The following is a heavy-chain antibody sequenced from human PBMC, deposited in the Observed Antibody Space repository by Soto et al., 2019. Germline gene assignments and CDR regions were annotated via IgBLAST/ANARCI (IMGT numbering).Heavy chain of an antibody. V-gene: IGHV1-8*01. D-gene: IGHD3-10*01. J-gene: IGHJ4*02. Sequence: ASVKVSCKASGYTFTSYDINWVRQATGQGLEWMGWMKPNSGNTGYAQKFQGRVTMTRNTSISTAYMELSSLRSEDTAVYYCARTALTMVRGVIHYYFDYWGQGTLVTVSS. CDR2: MKPNSGNT. CDR3: ARTALTMVRGVIHYYFDY. CDR1: GYTFTSYD.